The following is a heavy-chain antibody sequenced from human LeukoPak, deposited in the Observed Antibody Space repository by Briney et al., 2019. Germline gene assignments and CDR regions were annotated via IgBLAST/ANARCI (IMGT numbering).Heavy chain of an antibody. CDR1: GGSFSGYY. Sequence: PSETLSLTCAVYGGSFSGYYWSWIRQPPGKGLEWIGEINHSGSTNYNPSLKSRVTISVDTSKNQFSLKLSSVTAADTAVYYCERGSGMTTSLYYYGMDVWGQGTTVTVSS. CDR2: INHSGST. V-gene: IGHV4-34*01. J-gene: IGHJ6*02. CDR3: ERGSGMTTSLYYYGMDV. D-gene: IGHD4-11*01.